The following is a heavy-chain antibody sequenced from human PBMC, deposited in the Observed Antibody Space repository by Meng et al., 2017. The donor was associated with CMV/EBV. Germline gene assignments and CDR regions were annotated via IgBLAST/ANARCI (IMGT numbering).Heavy chain of an antibody. CDR2: IRYDGSKK. CDR1: GFTFSSYG. CDR3: AKEPDTYYDFWSGYYYYYYGMDV. Sequence: GGSLRLSCAASGFTFSSYGMHWVRQASGKGLEWVAFIRYDGSKKYYADSVKGRFTISRDNSKNTLYLQMNSLRAEDTAVYYCAKEPDTYYDFWSGYYYYYYGMDVWGQGTTVTVSS. V-gene: IGHV3-30*02. D-gene: IGHD3-3*01. J-gene: IGHJ6*02.